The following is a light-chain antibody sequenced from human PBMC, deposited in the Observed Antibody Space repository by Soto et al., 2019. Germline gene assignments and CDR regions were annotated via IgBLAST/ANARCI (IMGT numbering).Light chain of an antibody. CDR3: QQCSWHPFTVT. J-gene: IGKJ4*01. V-gene: IGKV3-15*01. CDR2: EAS. CDR1: QSVSSN. Sequence: EIVMTQSPVTLSVSPGERATLSCRASQSVSSNLAWYQQKPGQAPRLLIYEASTRATGIPARFSGSGSGTEYTLTISSLQSEDSAVYYCQQCSWHPFTVTFGGGTKVEIK.